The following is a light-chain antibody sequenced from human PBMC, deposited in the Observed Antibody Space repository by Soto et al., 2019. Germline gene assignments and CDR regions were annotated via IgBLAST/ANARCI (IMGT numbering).Light chain of an antibody. CDR2: YDD. CDR3: AIWDDRVDGWV. J-gene: IGLJ3*02. V-gene: IGLV1-36*01. CDR1: NVGNKA. Sequence: QSVLTQPPSVSEAPGQRVTISCSGSNVGNKAVNWYQQLHGKAPKLLLYYDDMLSSGVSDRFSGSKSGTSASLAISGLQNDDDGDYYCAIWDDRVDGWVFGGGTKVTVL.